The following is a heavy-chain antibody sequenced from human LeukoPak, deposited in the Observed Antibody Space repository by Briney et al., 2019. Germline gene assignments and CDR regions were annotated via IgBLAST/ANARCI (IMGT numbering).Heavy chain of an antibody. V-gene: IGHV3-23*01. CDR3: AKDNEGYSSSSPDY. J-gene: IGHJ4*02. CDR2: ISGSGGST. D-gene: IGHD6-13*01. Sequence: QPGGSLRVSCAASGLTFSSYAMSWVRQAPGKGLEWVSAISGSGGSTYYADSVKGRFTISRDNSKNTLYLQMNSLRAEDTAVYYCAKDNEGYSSSSPDYWGQGTLVTVSS. CDR1: GLTFSSYA.